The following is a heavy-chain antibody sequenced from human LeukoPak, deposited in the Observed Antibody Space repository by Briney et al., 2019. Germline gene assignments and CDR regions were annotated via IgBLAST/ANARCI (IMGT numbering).Heavy chain of an antibody. CDR3: ARVGITIFGVEEY. CDR1: GFTVSSNY. V-gene: IGHV3-53*01. Sequence: GGSLRLSCAASGFTVSSNYMSWVRQAPGKGLEWVSVIYSGGGTYYADSVKGRFTISRDNSKNTLYLQMNSLRAEDTAVYYCARVGITIFGVEEYWGQGTLVTVSS. CDR2: IYSGGGT. J-gene: IGHJ4*02. D-gene: IGHD3-3*01.